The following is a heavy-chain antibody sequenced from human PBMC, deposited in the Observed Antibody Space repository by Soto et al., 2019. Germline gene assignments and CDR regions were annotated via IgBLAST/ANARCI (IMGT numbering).Heavy chain of an antibody. V-gene: IGHV4-59*08. CDR3: ARTYYDFWSGYTLFYYYMDV. J-gene: IGHJ6*03. D-gene: IGHD3-3*01. Sequence: SETLSLTCTVSGGSISSYYWSWIRQPPGKGLEWIGYIYYSGSTNYNPSLKSRVTISVDTSKIQFSLKLSSVTAADTAVYYCARTYYDFWSGYTLFYYYMDVWGKGTMVTVSS. CDR2: IYYSGST. CDR1: GGSISSYY.